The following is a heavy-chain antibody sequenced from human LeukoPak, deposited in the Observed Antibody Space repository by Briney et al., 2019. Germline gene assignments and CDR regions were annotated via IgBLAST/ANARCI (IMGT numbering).Heavy chain of an antibody. CDR1: GFTFGDYA. V-gene: IGHV3-49*04. CDR2: IRSKAYGGTT. J-gene: IGHJ4*02. D-gene: IGHD1-26*01. Sequence: RSGGSLRLSCTASGFTFGDYAMSWVRQAPGKGLEWVGFIRSKAYGGTTEYAASVKGRFTISRDDSKSIAYLQMNSLKTEDTAVYYCTRGRRATHDYWGQGTLVTVSS. CDR3: TRGRRATHDY.